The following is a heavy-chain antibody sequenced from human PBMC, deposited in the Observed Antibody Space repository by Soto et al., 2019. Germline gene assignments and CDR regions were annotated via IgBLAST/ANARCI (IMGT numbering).Heavy chain of an antibody. J-gene: IGHJ6*02. V-gene: IGHV3-21*01. Sequence: GGSLRLSSAASGFTFSSYSMNWVRQSPGKGLEWVSSISSSSSYIYYADSVKGRFTISRDNAKNSLYLQMNSLRAEDTAVYYCARHHNWNLYGMDVWGQGTTVTVSS. D-gene: IGHD1-20*01. CDR3: ARHHNWNLYGMDV. CDR2: ISSSSSYI. CDR1: GFTFSSYS.